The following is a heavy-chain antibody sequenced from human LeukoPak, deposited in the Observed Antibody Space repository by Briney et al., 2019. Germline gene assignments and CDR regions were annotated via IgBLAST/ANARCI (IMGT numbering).Heavy chain of an antibody. CDR2: ISSSSSYI. CDR1: GFTFSSYS. J-gene: IGHJ4*02. CDR3: ARQERGYSYGLFGY. D-gene: IGHD5-18*01. Sequence: GGSLRLSCAASGFTFSSYSMNWVRQAPGKGLEWVSSISSSSSYIYYADSVKGRFTISRDNAKNSLYLQMNSLRAEDTAVYYCARQERGYSYGLFGYWGQGTLVTVSS. V-gene: IGHV3-21*01.